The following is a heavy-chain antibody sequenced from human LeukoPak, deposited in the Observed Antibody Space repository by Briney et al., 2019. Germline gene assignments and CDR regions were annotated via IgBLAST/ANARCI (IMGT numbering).Heavy chain of an antibody. V-gene: IGHV3-43*02. J-gene: IGHJ4*02. Sequence: PGWSLRLSCAASGFIPFDYALHWVRHAPGRGVEWVFLISGDGEYTYYAVSVRCRFTIYRHKSRNSLYLQINSLRTEDSALYYCARRLVIHDWLSVTADYWGQGTLVTVSS. CDR1: GFIPFDYA. CDR3: ARRLVIHDWLSVTADY. CDR2: ISGDGEYT. D-gene: IGHD3-9*01.